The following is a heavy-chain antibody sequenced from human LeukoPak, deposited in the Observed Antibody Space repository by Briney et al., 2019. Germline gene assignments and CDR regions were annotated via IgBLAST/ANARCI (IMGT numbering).Heavy chain of an antibody. D-gene: IGHD2-2*01. Sequence: GASVKVSCKASGYTFTSYDINGVRQATGQGLEWMGWMNPNSGNTGYAQKFQGRVTITRNTSISTAYMELSSLRSEDTAVYYCAREAKDSGTDYWGQGTLVTVSS. V-gene: IGHV1-8*03. CDR1: GYTFTSYD. CDR3: AREAKDSGTDY. J-gene: IGHJ4*02. CDR2: MNPNSGNT.